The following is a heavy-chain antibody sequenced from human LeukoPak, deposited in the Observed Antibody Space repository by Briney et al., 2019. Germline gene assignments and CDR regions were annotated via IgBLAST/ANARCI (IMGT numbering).Heavy chain of an antibody. CDR1: GFTFSTYS. V-gene: IGHV3-48*04. CDR2: ISSSSSII. Sequence: GGSLRLSCVASGFTFSTYSMNWVRQAPGKGLEFVSYISSSSSIISYGDSVKGRFTISRDNAKNSVYLQMSSLSAEDTALYFCARADGDYWGQGTLVTVSS. CDR3: ARADGDY. D-gene: IGHD5-24*01. J-gene: IGHJ4*02.